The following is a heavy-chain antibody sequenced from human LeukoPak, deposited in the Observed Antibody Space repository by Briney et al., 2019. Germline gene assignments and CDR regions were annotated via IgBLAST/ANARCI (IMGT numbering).Heavy chain of an antibody. Sequence: PGGSLRLSCAASGFTFSDYYMSWIRQAPGKGLEWVSYISSSGSTIYYADSVKGRFTISRDNAKNLLYLQMNSLRAEDTAVYYCARDPVEMATIGDYYYMDVWGKGTTVTVSS. J-gene: IGHJ6*03. V-gene: IGHV3-11*04. D-gene: IGHD5-24*01. CDR2: ISSSGSTI. CDR3: ARDPVEMATIGDYYYMDV. CDR1: GFTFSDYY.